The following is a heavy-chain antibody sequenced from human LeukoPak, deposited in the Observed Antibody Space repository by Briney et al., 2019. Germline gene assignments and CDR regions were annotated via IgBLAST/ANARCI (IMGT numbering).Heavy chain of an antibody. V-gene: IGHV3-23*01. J-gene: IGHJ4*02. CDR1: GFSFSSYA. CDR3: AKIPRSAYCGGGSCDSGYFDY. Sequence: GGSLRLSCAVSGFSFSSYAMCWVCQAQGQGMDRVSAISGSGGGTSYADSVKSRFTISTDNSKNTLYRQMNSLRAEDTAVYYCAKIPRSAYCGGGSCDSGYFDYWGQGSLVTVSS. D-gene: IGHD2-15*01. CDR2: ISGSGGGT.